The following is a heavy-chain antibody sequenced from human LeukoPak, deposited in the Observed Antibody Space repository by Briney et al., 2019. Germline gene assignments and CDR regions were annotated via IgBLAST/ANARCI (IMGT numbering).Heavy chain of an antibody. CDR1: GGTFTTHA. CDR3: ARVGGYLWGTYHYAHMAFDV. CDR2: IIPMLDKA. Sequence: GASVKVSCKASGGTFTTHAINWVRQAPGQGFEWMGRIIPMLDKANYGQKSQGRVTITADKFTTTVYMELTSLRSEDTAVYYCARVGGYLWGTYHYAHMAFDVWGQGTMVIASS. J-gene: IGHJ3*01. V-gene: IGHV1-69*04. D-gene: IGHD3-16*02.